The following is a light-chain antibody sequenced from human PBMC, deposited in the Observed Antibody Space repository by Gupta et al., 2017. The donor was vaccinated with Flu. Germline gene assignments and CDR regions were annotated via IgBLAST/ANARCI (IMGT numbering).Light chain of an antibody. Sequence: HSVLTQPPSTSGTPGQKVTISCSGSSSNIGTNIVNWYQQFPGTAPKLLIYSNSQRPYGVPDRFSGSKSGTSASLAISGIQSGDEGDYHCAAWDDRLNGWVFGGGTKLTVL. CDR3: AAWDDRLNGWV. CDR2: SNS. CDR1: SSNIGTNI. V-gene: IGLV1-44*01. J-gene: IGLJ3*02.